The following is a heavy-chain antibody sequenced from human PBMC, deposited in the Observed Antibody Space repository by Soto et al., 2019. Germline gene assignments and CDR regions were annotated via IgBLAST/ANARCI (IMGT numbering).Heavy chain of an antibody. D-gene: IGHD5-12*01. V-gene: IGHV1-69*13. CDR2: IIPIFGPA. J-gene: IGHJ6*02. Sequence: SVKVSCKASGGTFNSYAISWVRQAPGQGLEWMGGIIPIFGPASYAQKFQGRVTITADESTSTAYMELSSLRSEDTAVYYCARDRRGRDGYNFGTRYYGMDVWGQGTTVTV. CDR3: ARDRRGRDGYNFGTRYYGMDV. CDR1: GGTFNSYA.